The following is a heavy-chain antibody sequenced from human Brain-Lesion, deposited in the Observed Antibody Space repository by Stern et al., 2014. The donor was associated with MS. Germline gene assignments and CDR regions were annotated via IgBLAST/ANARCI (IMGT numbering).Heavy chain of an antibody. CDR1: GGSISRSTYY. V-gene: IGHV4-39*01. Sequence: MQLVESGPGLVKPSETLSLTCTVSGGSISRSTYYWGWIRQPPGKGLEWIGNIYYSGTTYYDPSLKSRVTISVHAATNPLSLKLNSVTAADTAVYYCARLTGIIDSWGQGTLVAVSS. D-gene: IGHD5-24*01. CDR2: IYYSGTT. J-gene: IGHJ4*02. CDR3: ARLTGIIDS.